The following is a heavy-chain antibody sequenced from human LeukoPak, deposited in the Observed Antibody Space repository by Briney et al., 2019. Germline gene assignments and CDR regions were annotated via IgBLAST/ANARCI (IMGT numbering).Heavy chain of an antibody. J-gene: IGHJ4*02. Sequence: ASVKVSCKASGYTFTSYGISWARQAPGQGLEWMGWISAYNGNTNYAQKLQGRVTMTTDTSTSTAYMELSSLRSEDTAVYYCARGAHYYDSSGYDYWGQGTLVTVSS. V-gene: IGHV1-18*01. CDR2: ISAYNGNT. D-gene: IGHD3-22*01. CDR3: ARGAHYYDSSGYDY. CDR1: GYTFTSYG.